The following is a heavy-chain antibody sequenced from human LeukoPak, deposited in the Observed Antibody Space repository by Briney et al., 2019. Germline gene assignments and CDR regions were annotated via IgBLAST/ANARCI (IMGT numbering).Heavy chain of an antibody. Sequence: ASVKVSCKASGDTFSNYAINWVRQAPGQGLEWMGGVLPMYDITNYAQRFQDRVNIIADKFTTTAFMELSSLRSDDTAVYYCARGVWGTYRRHFDYWGQGTLVTVSS. D-gene: IGHD3-16*02. CDR1: GDTFSNYA. V-gene: IGHV1-69*10. CDR3: ARGVWGTYRRHFDY. CDR2: VLPMYDIT. J-gene: IGHJ4*02.